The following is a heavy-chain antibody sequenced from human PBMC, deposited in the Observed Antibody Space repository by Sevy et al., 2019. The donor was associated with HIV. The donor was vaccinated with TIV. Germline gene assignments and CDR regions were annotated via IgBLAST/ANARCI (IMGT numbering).Heavy chain of an antibody. Sequence: SDTLSLTCAVSGYSISSGYYWGWIRQPPGKGLEWIGSIYHSGSTYYNPSLKSRVTISVDTSKNQFSLKLSSVTAADTAVYYCARVVYSYGDVNWFDPWGQGTLVTVSS. CDR3: ARVVYSYGDVNWFDP. J-gene: IGHJ5*02. V-gene: IGHV4-38-2*01. CDR1: GYSISSGYY. CDR2: IYHSGST. D-gene: IGHD5-18*01.